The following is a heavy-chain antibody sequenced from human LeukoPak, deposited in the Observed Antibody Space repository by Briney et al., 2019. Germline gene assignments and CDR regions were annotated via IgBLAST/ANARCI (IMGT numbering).Heavy chain of an antibody. Sequence: GGSLRLSCAASGFTFGYYGMHWVRQAPGKGLEWVAVISYGGSNKYYADSVKGRFTISRDNSKNTLYLQMNSLRAEDTAVYYCARVEQWLGTFDYWGQGTLVTVSS. J-gene: IGHJ4*02. CDR2: ISYGGSNK. CDR3: ARVEQWLGTFDY. V-gene: IGHV3-30*19. D-gene: IGHD6-19*01. CDR1: GFTFGYYG.